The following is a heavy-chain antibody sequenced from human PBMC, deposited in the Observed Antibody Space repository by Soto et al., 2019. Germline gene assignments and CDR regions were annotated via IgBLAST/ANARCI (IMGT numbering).Heavy chain of an antibody. Sequence: SSETLSLTCTVSGGSMSSSNWWNWVRQSPGKGLEWIGEAHHSGRTNYNPSLKSRVTISVDNSKNQFSLRLSSVTAADTAVYYCASTLKISKFDYWGQGTLVTVSS. CDR3: ASTLKISKFDY. D-gene: IGHD3-3*01. CDR1: GGSMSSSNW. V-gene: IGHV4-4*02. J-gene: IGHJ4*02. CDR2: AHHSGRT.